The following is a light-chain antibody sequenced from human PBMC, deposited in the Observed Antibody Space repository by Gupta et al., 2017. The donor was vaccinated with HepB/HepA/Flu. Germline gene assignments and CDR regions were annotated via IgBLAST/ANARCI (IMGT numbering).Light chain of an antibody. CDR2: GD. Sequence: QFVLTQPPSVSGAPGQRVTISCTGSGSNIGATYDVHWYQFLPGMAPKVLIYGDNRPSGVPDRFSGAKSGTSASLAITGLQAEDEADYYCQSYDSSLNAYVFGTGTKVTVL. CDR1: GSNIGATYD. V-gene: IGLV1-40*01. CDR3: QSYDSSLNAYV. J-gene: IGLJ1*01.